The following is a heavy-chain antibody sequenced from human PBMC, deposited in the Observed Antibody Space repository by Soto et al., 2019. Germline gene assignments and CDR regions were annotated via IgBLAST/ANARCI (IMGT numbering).Heavy chain of an antibody. J-gene: IGHJ6*02. CDR3: ANGELVQYYYYGMDV. D-gene: IGHD6-13*01. CDR1: GFTFSSYA. Sequence: EVQRLESGGGLVQPGGSLRLSCAASGFTFSSYAMSWVRQAPGKGLEWVSAISGSGGSTYYADSVKGRFTISRDNSKNTLYLQMNSLRAEDTAVYYCANGELVQYYYYGMDVWGQGTTVTVSS. CDR2: ISGSGGST. V-gene: IGHV3-23*01.